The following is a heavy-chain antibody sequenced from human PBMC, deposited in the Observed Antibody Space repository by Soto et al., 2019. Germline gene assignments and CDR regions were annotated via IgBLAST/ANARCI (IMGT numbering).Heavy chain of an antibody. CDR1: GFSLSTSGMC. CDR3: ARIIPHGSGDANYYYYYMDV. D-gene: IGHD3-10*01. CDR2: IDWDDDK. J-gene: IGHJ6*03. V-gene: IGHV2-70*11. Sequence: SGPTLVNPTQTLTLTCTFSGFSLSTSGMCVSWIRQPPGKALEWLARIDWDDDKYYSTSLKTRLTISKDTSKNQVVLTMTNMEPVDTATYYCARIIPHGSGDANYYYYYMDVWGKGTTVTVSS.